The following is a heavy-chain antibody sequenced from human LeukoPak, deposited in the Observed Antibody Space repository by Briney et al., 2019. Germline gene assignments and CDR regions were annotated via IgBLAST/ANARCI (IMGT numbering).Heavy chain of an antibody. CDR3: AAHGFGAVIILDY. J-gene: IGHJ4*02. D-gene: IGHD3-3*01. V-gene: IGHV1-69*04. CDR2: IIPILGIA. CDR1: GGTLSSYA. Sequence: ASVKRSRKASGGTLSSYAISWVRQAPGHGREWMGRIIPILGIANYAQKFQGRVTITADKSTSTAYMELSSLRSEDTAVYYCAAHGFGAVIILDYWGQGTLVTVSS.